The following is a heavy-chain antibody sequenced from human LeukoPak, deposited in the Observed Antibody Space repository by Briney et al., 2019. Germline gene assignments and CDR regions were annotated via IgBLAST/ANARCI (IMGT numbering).Heavy chain of an antibody. CDR3: ARDVYGRDPYYYYYGMDV. CDR1: GFTFSSYW. D-gene: IGHD2/OR15-2a*01. CDR2: IKQDGSEK. V-gene: IGHV3-7*01. Sequence: GGSLRLPCAASGFTFSSYWMSWVRQAPGKGLEWVANIKQDGSEKYYVDSVKGRFTISRDNAKNSLYLQMNSLRAEDTAVYYCARDVYGRDPYYYYYGMDVWGQGTTVTVSS. J-gene: IGHJ6*02.